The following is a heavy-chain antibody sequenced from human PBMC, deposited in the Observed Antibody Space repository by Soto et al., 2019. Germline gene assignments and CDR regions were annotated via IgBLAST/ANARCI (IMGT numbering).Heavy chain of an antibody. D-gene: IGHD1-20*01. CDR1: GGSISSYY. CDR2: IYTSGST. V-gene: IGHV4-4*07. J-gene: IGHJ6*02. Sequence: SETLSLTCTVSGGSISSYYWSWIRQPAGKGLEWIGRIYTSGSTNYNPSLKSRVTMSVDTSKNQFSLKLSSVTAADTAVYYCARDRSITGTPPSATFWYYYYGMDVWGQGTTVTVSS. CDR3: ARDRSITGTPPSATFWYYYYGMDV.